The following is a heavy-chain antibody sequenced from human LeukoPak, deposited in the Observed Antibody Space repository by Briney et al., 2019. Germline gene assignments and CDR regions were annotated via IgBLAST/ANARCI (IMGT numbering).Heavy chain of an antibody. J-gene: IGHJ4*02. CDR3: ARGAPHLGYYGSGSYPFDY. V-gene: IGHV3-20*04. CDR1: GFTFDDYD. CDR2: INWNGGSA. D-gene: IGHD3-10*01. Sequence: GGSLRLSCAASGFTFDDYDMSWVRQAPGKGLEWVSNINWNGGSANYADSVKGRFTISRDNAKNSLYLQMNSLRAEDTAVYYCARGAPHLGYYGSGSYPFDYWGQGTLVTVSS.